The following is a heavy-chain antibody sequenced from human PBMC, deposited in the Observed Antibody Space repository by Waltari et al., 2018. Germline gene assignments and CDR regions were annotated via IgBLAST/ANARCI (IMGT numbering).Heavy chain of an antibody. CDR1: GGSISSYY. V-gene: IGHV4-4*07. CDR3: ARDDCSSTSCYTGLAFDI. J-gene: IGHJ3*02. Sequence: QVQLQESGPGLVKPSETLSLTCPVSGGSISSYYWSWIRPPAGKGLEWIGRIYTSGSTNYNPSRKSRVTMSVDTSKNQFSLKLSSVTAADTAVYYCARDDCSSTSCYTGLAFDIWGQGTMVTVSS. CDR2: IYTSGST. D-gene: IGHD2-2*01.